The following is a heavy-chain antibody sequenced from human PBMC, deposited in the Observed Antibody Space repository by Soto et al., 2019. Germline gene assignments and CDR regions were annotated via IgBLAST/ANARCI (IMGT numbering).Heavy chain of an antibody. D-gene: IGHD1-26*01. CDR3: SSASYYSSY. V-gene: IGHV3-73*01. CDR1: GFSFSGSA. CDR2: IRSKSNKYAT. J-gene: IGHJ4*02. Sequence: EVQLVESGGGLVQPGGSLKLSCTASGFSFSGSAMHWVRQASGKGLEWDGRIRSKSNKYATLYAASVKGRFTISRDDSQNTAYLQMESLKSEDTAVYYCSSASYYSSYWGQGTLVTVSS.